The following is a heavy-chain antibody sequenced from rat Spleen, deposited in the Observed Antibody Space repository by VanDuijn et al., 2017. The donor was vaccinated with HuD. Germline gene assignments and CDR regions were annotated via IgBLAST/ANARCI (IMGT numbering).Heavy chain of an antibody. V-gene: IGHV5-25*01. CDR3: AVAGYGY. D-gene: IGHD4-3*01. CDR1: GFTLSDHY. J-gene: IGHJ2*01. Sequence: EVQLVESDGGLVQPGRSLKLSCAASGFTLSDHYMAWVRQAPTKGLEWVATISTSGGSTYYRDSVKGGFTISRDNAKSTLYLQMNSLRSEDTATYYCAVAGYGYWGQGVMVTVSS. CDR2: ISTSGGST.